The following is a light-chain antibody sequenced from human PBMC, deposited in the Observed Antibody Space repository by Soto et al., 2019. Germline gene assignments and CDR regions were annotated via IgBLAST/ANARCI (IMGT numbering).Light chain of an antibody. V-gene: IGKV3-20*01. J-gene: IGKJ5*01. CDR3: QQYGDSPIT. Sequence: EIVLTQSPGTLSLSPGERGTLSCRASQSVSSSYLAWYQQKPGQAPRLVIFAASSRATGIPDRFRGSGSGTDFTLTISGLEPGDFAVYYCQQYGDSPITFGQGTRLEIK. CDR2: AAS. CDR1: QSVSSSY.